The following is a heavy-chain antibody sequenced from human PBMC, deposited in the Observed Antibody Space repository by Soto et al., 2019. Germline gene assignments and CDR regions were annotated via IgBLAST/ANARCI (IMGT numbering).Heavy chain of an antibody. D-gene: IGHD2-2*01. V-gene: IGHV4-30-2*01. CDR1: GGSISSGGYS. CDR2: IYHSGST. Sequence: SETLSLTCAVSGGSISSGGYSWSWIRQPPGKGLEWIGYIYHSGSTYHNPSLKSRVTISVDRSKNQFSLKLSSVTAADTAVYYCARDRVVVPAASYGMDVWGQGTTVTVSS. J-gene: IGHJ6*02. CDR3: ARDRVVVPAASYGMDV.